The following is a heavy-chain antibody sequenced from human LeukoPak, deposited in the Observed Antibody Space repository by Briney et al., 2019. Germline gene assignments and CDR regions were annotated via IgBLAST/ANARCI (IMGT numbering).Heavy chain of an antibody. Sequence: SETLSLTCTVSGGSISSYYWSWIRQPPGKGLEWIGYIYYSGSTNYNPSLKSRVTISVDTSKNQFSLKLSSMTAADTAVYYCARHEVASDAFDIWGQGTMVTVSS. CDR3: ARHEVASDAFDI. CDR1: GGSISSYY. J-gene: IGHJ3*02. D-gene: IGHD5-12*01. V-gene: IGHV4-59*08. CDR2: IYYSGST.